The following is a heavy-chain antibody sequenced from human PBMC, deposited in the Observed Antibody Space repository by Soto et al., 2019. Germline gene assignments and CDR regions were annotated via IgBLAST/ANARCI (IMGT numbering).Heavy chain of an antibody. Sequence: KVSCKASGNTFTSYDINWVRQATGHGLEWMGWINPNSGNIGYAQKFQGRVTMTRDTAIRTAYMEVSRLRSDDTAVYYCARGRASGSYYLLDYWGQGTLVTVSS. CDR1: GNTFTSYD. CDR3: ARGRASGSYYLLDY. J-gene: IGHJ4*02. CDR2: INPNSGNI. D-gene: IGHD3-10*01. V-gene: IGHV1-8*01.